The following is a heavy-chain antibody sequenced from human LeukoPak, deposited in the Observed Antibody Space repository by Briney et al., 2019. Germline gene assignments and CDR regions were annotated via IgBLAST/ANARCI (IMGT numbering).Heavy chain of an antibody. J-gene: IGHJ4*02. CDR2: ISYSATSI. D-gene: IGHD3-3*01. V-gene: IGHV3-11*04. CDR3: ARAPPRITIFGVVNPKGY. Sequence: GGSLRLSCAASGFTFSDYYMYWIRQAPGKGLEWVSYISYSATSIYYADSVKGRFTISRDNAKNSLYLQMNSLRAEDTAVYYCARAPPRITIFGVVNPKGYWGQGTLVTVSS. CDR1: GFTFSDYY.